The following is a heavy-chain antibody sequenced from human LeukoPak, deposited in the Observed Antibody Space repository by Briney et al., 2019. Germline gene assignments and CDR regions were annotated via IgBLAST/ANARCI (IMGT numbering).Heavy chain of an antibody. V-gene: IGHV4-39*07. CDR3: ARDHFDGDHTAMVYYFDY. Sequence: SETLSLTCTVSGGSISSSSYYWGWIRQPPGKGLEWIGSIYYSGSTYYNPSLKSRVTISVDTSKNQFSLKLSSVTAADTAVYYCARDHFDGDHTAMVYYFDYWGQGTLVTVSS. CDR2: IYYSGST. J-gene: IGHJ4*02. CDR1: GGSISSSSYY. D-gene: IGHD5-18*01.